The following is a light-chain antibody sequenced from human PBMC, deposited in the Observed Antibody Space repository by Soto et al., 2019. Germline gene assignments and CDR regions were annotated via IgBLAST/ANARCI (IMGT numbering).Light chain of an antibody. CDR2: GAS. CDR3: QQSRA. Sequence: EIVLTQSPGTLSLSPGERATLSCRASQSVSSSYLAWYQQKPGQAPRLLIYGASSGATGIPDRFSGSGSGTDFTLTISRLEPEDFAVYYCQQSRAFGGGTKVEIK. V-gene: IGKV3-20*01. J-gene: IGKJ4*01. CDR1: QSVSSSY.